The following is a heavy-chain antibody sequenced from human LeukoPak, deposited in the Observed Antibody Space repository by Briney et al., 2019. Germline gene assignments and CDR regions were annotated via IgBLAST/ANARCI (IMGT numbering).Heavy chain of an antibody. CDR3: AKDREYSGNYRPGPTRYYYGMDV. D-gene: IGHD1-26*01. Sequence: GGSLRLSCAASGFTFSNAWMSWVRQAPGKGLEWVSGISGTGGNTYYTDSVKGRFTISRDNSKNTLYLQMNSLRAEDTAVFYCAKDREYSGNYRPGPTRYYYGMDVWGQGTTVTVS. CDR1: GFTFSNAW. V-gene: IGHV3-23*01. J-gene: IGHJ6*02. CDR2: ISGTGGNT.